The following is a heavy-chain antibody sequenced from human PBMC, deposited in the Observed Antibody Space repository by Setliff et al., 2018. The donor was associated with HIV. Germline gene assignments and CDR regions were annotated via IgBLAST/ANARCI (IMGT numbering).Heavy chain of an antibody. CDR3: AREGKTALVTKYFDY. Sequence: SETLSLTCGVSGGSINSGGYYWSWIRQHPGKGLEWIGHISDTGRTSYNPSLKSRVTISVDTSKSQISLKLNSVTAADTAVYYCAREGKTALVTKYFDYWGQGTLVTVSS. CDR2: ISDTGRT. D-gene: IGHD5-18*01. V-gene: IGHV4-31*11. J-gene: IGHJ4*02. CDR1: GGSINSGGYY.